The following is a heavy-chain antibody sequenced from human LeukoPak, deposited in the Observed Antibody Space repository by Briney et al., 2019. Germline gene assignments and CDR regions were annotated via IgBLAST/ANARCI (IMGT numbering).Heavy chain of an antibody. Sequence: ASVKVSCKASGYTFTSYGISWVRQAPGQGLEWMGWISAYNGNTNYAQKLQGRVTMTTDTSTSTAYMELRSLRSDDTAVYYCASGMGRAYGSGISHLDVWGQGTTVTVSS. CDR3: ASGMGRAYGSGISHLDV. D-gene: IGHD3-10*01. CDR1: GYTFTSYG. CDR2: ISAYNGNT. V-gene: IGHV1-18*01. J-gene: IGHJ6*02.